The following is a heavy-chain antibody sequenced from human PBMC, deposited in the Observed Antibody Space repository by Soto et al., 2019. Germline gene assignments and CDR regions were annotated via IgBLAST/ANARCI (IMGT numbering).Heavy chain of an antibody. D-gene: IGHD1-20*01. V-gene: IGHV4-61*01. J-gene: IGHJ5*01. CDR3: APVHITAPVDS. CDR2: IFHSGTT. CDR1: GGSVSSGSYY. Sequence: QVQLQESGPGLVKASETLSLTCTVSGGSVSSGSYYWSWIRQPPGKGLEWIGNIFHSGTTNYNASLKSRVRISVDTPTNQFSRKLRSVTAADTAVYYCAPVHITAPVDSWGQGNLVTVSS.